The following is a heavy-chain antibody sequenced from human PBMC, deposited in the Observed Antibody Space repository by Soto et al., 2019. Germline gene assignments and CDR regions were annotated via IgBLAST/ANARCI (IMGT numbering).Heavy chain of an antibody. V-gene: IGHV1-69*01. CDR1: GGTFSSYA. CDR2: IIPIFGTA. CDR3: AREGYYDYVWGSYRSDYYGMDV. Sequence: QVQLVQSGAEVKKPGSSVKVSCKASGGTFSSYAISWVRQAPGQGLEWMGGIIPIFGTANYAQKFQGRVTITEDESTSTAYMELSSLRSEDTAVYYCAREGYYDYVWGSYRSDYYGMDVWGQGTTVTVSS. D-gene: IGHD3-16*02. J-gene: IGHJ6*02.